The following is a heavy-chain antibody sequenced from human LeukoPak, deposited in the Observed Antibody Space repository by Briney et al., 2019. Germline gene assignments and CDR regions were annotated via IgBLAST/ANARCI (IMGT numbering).Heavy chain of an antibody. J-gene: IGHJ4*02. D-gene: IGHD5-18*01. CDR3: AKSSYSYGLWYFDY. Sequence: GGSLRLSCAASGFTFDDYAMHWVRQAPGKGLEWVSGISWNSGSIGYADSVKGRFTISRDNAKNSLYLQMNSLRAEDTALYYCAKSSYSYGLWYFDYWGQGTLVTVSS. CDR1: GFTFDDYA. CDR2: ISWNSGSI. V-gene: IGHV3-9*01.